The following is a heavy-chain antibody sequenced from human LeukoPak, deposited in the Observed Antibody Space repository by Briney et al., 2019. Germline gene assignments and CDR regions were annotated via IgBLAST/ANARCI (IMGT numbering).Heavy chain of an antibody. CDR2: FDPEDGET. CDR3: ATGRIVGATGYFDY. J-gene: IGHJ4*02. Sequence: ASVKASCKVSGYTLTELSMHWVRQAPGKGLEWMGGFDPEDGETIYAQKFQGRVTMTEDASTDTAYMELSSLRSEDTAVYYCATGRIVGATGYFDYWGQGTLVTVSS. CDR1: GYTLTELS. D-gene: IGHD1-26*01. V-gene: IGHV1-24*01.